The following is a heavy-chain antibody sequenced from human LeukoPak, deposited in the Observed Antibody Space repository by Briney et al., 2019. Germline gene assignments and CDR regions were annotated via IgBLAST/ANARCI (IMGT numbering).Heavy chain of an antibody. CDR1: GFTVSSNY. Sequence: PGGSLRLSCAASGFTVSSNYMSWVRQAQGKGLEWVSVIYSGGSTYYADSVKGRFTISRDNSKNTLYLQMNSLRAEDTAVYYCARGPAHSSSWYGGSVYHFDYWGQGTLVTVSS. D-gene: IGHD6-13*01. J-gene: IGHJ4*02. CDR3: ARGPAHSSSWYGGSVYHFDY. CDR2: IYSGGST. V-gene: IGHV3-66*01.